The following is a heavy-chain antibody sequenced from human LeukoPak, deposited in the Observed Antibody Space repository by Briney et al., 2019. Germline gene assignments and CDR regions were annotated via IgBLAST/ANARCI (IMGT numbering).Heavy chain of an antibody. D-gene: IGHD3-3*02. CDR1: GGSFSGYY. CDR3: ARHFTGPGTYTPYFGMDV. CDR2: INHSGST. V-gene: IGHV4-34*01. Sequence: PSETLPLTCAVYGGSFSGYYWSWIRQPPGKGLEWIGEINHSGSTNYNPSLKSRVTISVDASKNQFSLKLSSVTAVDTAVYYCARHFTGPGTYTPYFGMDVWGQGTTVTVSS. J-gene: IGHJ6*02.